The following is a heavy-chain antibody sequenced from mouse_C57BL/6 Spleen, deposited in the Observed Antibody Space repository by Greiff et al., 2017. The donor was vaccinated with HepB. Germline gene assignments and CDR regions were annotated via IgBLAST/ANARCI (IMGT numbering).Heavy chain of an antibody. CDR1: GFTFSDYG. D-gene: IGHD2-4*01. CDR2: ISNLAYSI. J-gene: IGHJ3*01. CDR3: ARGGGDYDDWFAY. V-gene: IGHV5-15*01. Sequence: DVMLVESGGGLVQPGGSLKLSCAASGFTFSDYGMAWVRQAPRKGPEWVAFISNLAYSIYYADTVTGRFTISRENAKNTLYLEMSSLRSEDTAMYYCARGGGDYDDWFAYWGQGTLVTVSA.